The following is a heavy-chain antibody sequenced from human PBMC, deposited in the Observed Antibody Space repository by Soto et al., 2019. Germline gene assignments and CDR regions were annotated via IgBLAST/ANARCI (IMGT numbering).Heavy chain of an antibody. CDR2: ISYDGSNK. J-gene: IGHJ4*02. V-gene: IGHV3-30*18. D-gene: IGHD2-2*01. CDR3: AKDMLSGPYQLPPPVNYAGFPNLDY. CDR1: GFTFSSYG. Sequence: LRLSCAASGFTFSSYGMHWVRQAPGKGLEWVAVISYDGSNKYYADSVKGRFTISRDNSKNTLYLQMNSLRAEDTAVYYCAKDMLSGPYQLPPPVNYAGFPNLDYWGQGTLVTVSS.